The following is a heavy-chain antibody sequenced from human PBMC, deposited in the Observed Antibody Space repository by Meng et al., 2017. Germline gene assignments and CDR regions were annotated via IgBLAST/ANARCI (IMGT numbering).Heavy chain of an antibody. J-gene: IGHJ4*02. CDR3: AHFDY. CDR2: ISYDGSNK. Sequence: QVRLGESGGGVVQPGRSLRLSCAASGFTFSSYAMHWVRQAPGKGLEWVAVISYDGSNKYYADSVKGRFTISRDNSKNTLYLQMNSLRAEDTAVYYCAHFDYWGQGTLVTVFS. CDR1: GFTFSSYA. V-gene: IGHV3-30*01.